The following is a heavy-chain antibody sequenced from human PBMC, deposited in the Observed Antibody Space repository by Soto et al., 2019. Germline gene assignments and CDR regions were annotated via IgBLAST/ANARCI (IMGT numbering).Heavy chain of an antibody. CDR2: IRSKSVSATI. J-gene: IGHJ4*02. D-gene: IGHD2-15*01. Sequence: EVQLVESGGGLVKPGGSLRLSCAASGFTFNDAWISWVRQAPGQGLEWIGRIRSKSVSATIDYAAPVKGRFTISRDDSQNTVSLQMNILKTEDTAVYYCTTGPPVRGHCSGGSCYWGQGTLVTVSS. CDR1: GFTFNDAW. CDR3: TTGPPVRGHCSGGSCY. V-gene: IGHV3-15*01.